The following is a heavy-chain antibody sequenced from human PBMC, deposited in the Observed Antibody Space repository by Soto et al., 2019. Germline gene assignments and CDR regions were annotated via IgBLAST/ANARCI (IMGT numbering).Heavy chain of an antibody. Sequence: SGPTLVNPTETLTLTCTVSGFSLSNPRMGVSWIRQPPGKALEWLAHIFSNDEKSYSTSLKSRLTISRDTSKSQVVLTMTNMDPVDTATYYCARIQRISMIVVSKPYFDYWGQGALVTVSS. V-gene: IGHV2-26*01. D-gene: IGHD3-22*01. J-gene: IGHJ4*02. CDR3: ARIQRISMIVVSKPYFDY. CDR2: IFSNDEK. CDR1: GFSLSNPRMG.